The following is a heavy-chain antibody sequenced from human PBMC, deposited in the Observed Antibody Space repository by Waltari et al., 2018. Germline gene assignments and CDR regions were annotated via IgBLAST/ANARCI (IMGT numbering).Heavy chain of an antibody. CDR3: ARIATLTPAV. CDR2: INPYNGNT. Sequence: QVHLAQSGPELKKPGASVKVSCKASGYIFTTYGIIWVRQAPGQGLQVLGWINPYNGNTNYATNLQGRVTMTTDTSATTAYLDLTSLRSDDTAVYYCARIATLTPAVWGQGTTVIVS. J-gene: IGHJ6*02. CDR1: GYIFTTYG. V-gene: IGHV1-18*01.